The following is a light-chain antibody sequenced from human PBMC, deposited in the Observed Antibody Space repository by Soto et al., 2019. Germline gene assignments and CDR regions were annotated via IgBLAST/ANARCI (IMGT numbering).Light chain of an antibody. CDR1: QSVSSYY. J-gene: IGKJ1*01. V-gene: IGKV3-20*01. CDR2: AAS. CDR3: QQCGSSHWK. Sequence: EIVLTQSPGTLSLSPGERATLSCRASQSVSSYYLAWYQQKPGQAPRLLIYAASSRATGIPDRFSGGGSGTDFTLTISRLEPEDFEVYYCQQCGSSHWKFGQGTKVNI.